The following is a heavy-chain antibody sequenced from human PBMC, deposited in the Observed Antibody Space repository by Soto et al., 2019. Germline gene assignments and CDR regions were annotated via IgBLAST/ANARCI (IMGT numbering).Heavy chain of an antibody. CDR3: ARLWGIRHGMDV. J-gene: IGHJ6*02. Sequence: QITLKESGTTLVKPTQTLTLTCTFSGFSLSTSGVGVGWIRQPPGKALEWLALIYWNDDKRYSPSLKSRLTITKDTSKNQVVLTMTNMDPVDTATYYCARLWGIRHGMDVWGQGTTVTVSS. CDR2: IYWNDDK. V-gene: IGHV2-5*01. CDR1: GFSLSTSGVG. D-gene: IGHD6-13*01.